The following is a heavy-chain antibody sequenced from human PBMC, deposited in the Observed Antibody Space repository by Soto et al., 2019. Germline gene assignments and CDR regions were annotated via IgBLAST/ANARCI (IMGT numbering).Heavy chain of an antibody. CDR2: INHRGGA. CDR3: ARGQRRGGSSGWSL. CDR1: GGSISGYY. J-gene: IGHJ4*02. D-gene: IGHD6-19*01. Sequence: PSETLSLTCTVSGGSISGYYWSWIRQTPGKGLEWIGEINHRGGANYKPSLKSRVTISVDTSKNQFSLNLNSVTAADTAVYYCARGQRRGGSSGWSLWGQGTLVTVSS. V-gene: IGHV4-34*01.